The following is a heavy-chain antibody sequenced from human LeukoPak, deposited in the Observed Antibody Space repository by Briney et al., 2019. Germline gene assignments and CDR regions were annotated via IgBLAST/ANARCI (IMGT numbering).Heavy chain of an antibody. Sequence: QPGGSLRLSCAASGFTFSDYRMYWVRQPPGKGLVWASYINTDGRTTKYADSVRGRFTISRDNAKSTLYLQMNSLRAEDTAVYYCARGGGGLGVWGQGTTVTVSS. CDR2: INTDGRTT. V-gene: IGHV3-74*03. CDR3: ARGGGGLGV. J-gene: IGHJ6*02. CDR1: GFTFSDYR.